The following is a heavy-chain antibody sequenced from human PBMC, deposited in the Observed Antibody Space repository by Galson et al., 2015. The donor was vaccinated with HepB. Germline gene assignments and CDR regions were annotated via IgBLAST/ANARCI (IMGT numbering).Heavy chain of an antibody. V-gene: IGHV3-33*06. D-gene: IGHD1-26*01. CDR3: AKERHYYGTATYHDY. CDR2: IWYDGSNK. Sequence: SLRLSCAASGFTFSSYGMHWVRQAPGKGLEWVAVIWYDGSNKYYADSVKGRFTISRDNSKNTLYLQMNNLRAEDTAVYYCAKERHYYGTATYHDYWGQGTLVTVSS. CDR1: GFTFSSYG. J-gene: IGHJ4*02.